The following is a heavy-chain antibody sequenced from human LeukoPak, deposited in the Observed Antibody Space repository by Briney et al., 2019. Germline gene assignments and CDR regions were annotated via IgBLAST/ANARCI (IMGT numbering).Heavy chain of an antibody. Sequence: GASVKVSCKASGYTFTSYGISWVRQAPGQGLEWMGWINAGNGNTKYSQEFQGRVTITRDTSASTAYMELSSLRSEDMAVYYCARDRGDFWSGYYFDESFFFDYWGQGTLVTVSS. CDR1: GYTFTSYG. V-gene: IGHV1-3*03. CDR3: ARDRGDFWSGYYFDESFFFDY. D-gene: IGHD3-3*01. J-gene: IGHJ4*02. CDR2: INAGNGNT.